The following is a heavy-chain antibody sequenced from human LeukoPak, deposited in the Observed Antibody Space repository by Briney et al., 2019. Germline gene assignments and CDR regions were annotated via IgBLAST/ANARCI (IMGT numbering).Heavy chain of an antibody. Sequence: ASVKVSCKASGYTFTSYGISWVRQAPGQGLEWMGWISAYNGNTNYAQKLQGRVTMTTDTSTSTAYMELRSLRSDDTAVYYCARTLSYKGYLGLIDYWGQGTLVTVSS. CDR3: ARTLSYKGYLGLIDY. J-gene: IGHJ4*02. V-gene: IGHV1-18*01. CDR2: ISAYNGNT. CDR1: GYTFTSYG. D-gene: IGHD3-10*01.